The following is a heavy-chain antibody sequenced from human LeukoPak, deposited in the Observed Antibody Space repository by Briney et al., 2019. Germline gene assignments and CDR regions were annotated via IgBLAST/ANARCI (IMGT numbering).Heavy chain of an antibody. D-gene: IGHD3-16*01. V-gene: IGHV4-30-4*01. CDR1: GGSISSGDYY. CDR2: IYYSGST. J-gene: IGHJ4*02. Sequence: RSSQTLSLTCTVSGGSISSGDYYWSWIRQPPGKGLEWIGYIYYSGSTYYNPSLKSRLIISVDTSKNQFSLKLSSVTAADTAVYYCARDIGGWGTIDYWGQGTLVTVSS. CDR3: ARDIGGWGTIDY.